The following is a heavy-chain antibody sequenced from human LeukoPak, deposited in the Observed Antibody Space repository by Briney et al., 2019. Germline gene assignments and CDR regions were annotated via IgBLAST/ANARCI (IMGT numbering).Heavy chain of an antibody. D-gene: IGHD2-2*01. Sequence: GGSLRLSCAASGFTFSSYWMSWVRQAPGKGLEWVGNIKQDGSEKYYVDSVKGRFTISRDNSKNTLYLQMNSLRAEDTAVYYCARVGKYCSSTSCYARTYYYMDVWGKGTTVTISS. J-gene: IGHJ6*03. V-gene: IGHV3-7*03. CDR2: IKQDGSEK. CDR3: ARVGKYCSSTSCYARTYYYMDV. CDR1: GFTFSSYW.